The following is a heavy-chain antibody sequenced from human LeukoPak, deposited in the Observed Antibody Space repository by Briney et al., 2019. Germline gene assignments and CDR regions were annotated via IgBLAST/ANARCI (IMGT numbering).Heavy chain of an antibody. V-gene: IGHV4-39*07. J-gene: IGHJ4*02. CDR2: IHNSRGT. CDR3: GKVGGNSNS. D-gene: IGHD4-23*01. CDR1: GGSISSSSYY. Sequence: SETLSLTCTVSGGSISSSSYYWGWIRRPPGKGLEWIGSIHNSRGTSYNPSLESRLTISLDTSENQFFLKMSYVTAADTAMYYCGKVGGNSNSWGQGTLVTVSS.